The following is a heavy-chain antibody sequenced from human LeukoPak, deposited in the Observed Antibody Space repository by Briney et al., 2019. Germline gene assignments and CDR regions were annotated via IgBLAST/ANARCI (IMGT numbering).Heavy chain of an antibody. CDR2: IYYSGST. CDR3: ASLPPYYYDSSGSRAFDY. Sequence: PSETLSLTCTVSGGSISSSSYYWGWIRQPPGKGLEWIGSIYYSGSTYYNPSLKSRVTISVDTSKNQFSLKLSSVTAADTAVYYCASLPPYYYDSSGSRAFDYWGQGTLVTVSS. V-gene: IGHV4-39*01. J-gene: IGHJ4*02. CDR1: GGSISSSSYY. D-gene: IGHD3-22*01.